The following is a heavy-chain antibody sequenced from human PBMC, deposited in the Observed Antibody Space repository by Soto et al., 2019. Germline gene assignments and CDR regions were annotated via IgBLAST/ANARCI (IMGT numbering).Heavy chain of an antibody. Sequence: GASVKVSCKASGYTFTSYGISWVRQAPGQGLEWMGWISGYNGNTNYAQNLQGRVTMTTDTSTSTAYMELRSLRSDDTAVYYCATHMSSYANTRLGRFDIWGQGTMVTVSS. CDR2: ISGYNGNT. V-gene: IGHV1-18*04. CDR1: GYTFTSYG. CDR3: ATHMSSYANTRLGRFDI. D-gene: IGHD2-2*01. J-gene: IGHJ3*02.